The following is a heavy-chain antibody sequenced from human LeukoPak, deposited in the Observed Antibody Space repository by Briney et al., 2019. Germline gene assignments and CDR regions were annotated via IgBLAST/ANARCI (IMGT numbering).Heavy chain of an antibody. V-gene: IGHV4-39*01. Sequence: PSETLSLTCTVSGGSISSSSYYWGWIRQPPGKELEWIGSIYYSGSTYYNPSLKSRVTISVDTSKNQFSLKLSSVTAADTAVYYCARVGGRLGDYYYMDVWGKGTTVTVSS. CDR3: ARVGGRLGDYYYMDV. CDR2: IYYSGST. J-gene: IGHJ6*03. CDR1: GGSISSSSYY. D-gene: IGHD1-26*01.